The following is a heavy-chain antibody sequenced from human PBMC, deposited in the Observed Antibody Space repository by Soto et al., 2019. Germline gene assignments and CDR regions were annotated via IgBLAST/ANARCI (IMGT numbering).Heavy chain of an antibody. J-gene: IGHJ4*02. CDR1: GVSFSTYS. V-gene: IGHV1-69*06. CDR3: ARLATAMLVVNARDQKGSDG. D-gene: IGHD2-21*01. Sequence: SVKFSFTSSGVSFSTYSISWVRPAPGQGLEWMGGIIPVMDTADYPQKFPGRVTITADKSTSTAYMELSGLRAEDTAVYYCARLATAMLVVNARDQKGSDGWGEGTLVT. CDR2: IIPVMDTA.